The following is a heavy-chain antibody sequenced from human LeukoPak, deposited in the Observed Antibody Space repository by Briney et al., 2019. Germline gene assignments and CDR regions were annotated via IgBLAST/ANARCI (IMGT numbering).Heavy chain of an antibody. D-gene: IGHD6-13*01. V-gene: IGHV1-46*01. CDR3: ARAYAGSWYSFDS. J-gene: IGHJ4*02. Sequence: ASVKVSCKASGYTFTMYYIHWVRQAPGQGLEWMGMIDPSGGSTTYAQNFQGRVTMTRDTSMSTVYMELSSLRSEDTAVFYCARAYAGSWYSFDSWGQGTLVIVSS. CDR2: IDPSGGST. CDR1: GYTFTMYY.